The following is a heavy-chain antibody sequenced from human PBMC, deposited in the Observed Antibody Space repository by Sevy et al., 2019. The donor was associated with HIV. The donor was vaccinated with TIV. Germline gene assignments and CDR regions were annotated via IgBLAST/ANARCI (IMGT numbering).Heavy chain of an antibody. V-gene: IGHV4-59*01. J-gene: IGHJ3*02. CDR2: IYYSGST. Sequence: SETLSLTCTVSGGSISSYYWSWIRQPPGKGLEWIGYIYYSGSTNYNPSLKSRVTISVDTSENQFSLKLSSVTAADTAVYYCARGYDSSGYYYGGGFDAFDIWGQGTMVTVSS. CDR3: ARGYDSSGYYYGGGFDAFDI. D-gene: IGHD3-22*01. CDR1: GGSISSYY.